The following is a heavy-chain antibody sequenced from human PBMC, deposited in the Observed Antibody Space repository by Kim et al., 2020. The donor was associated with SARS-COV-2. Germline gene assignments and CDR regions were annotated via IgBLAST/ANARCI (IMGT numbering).Heavy chain of an antibody. CDR1: GGSFSGYY. D-gene: IGHD3-16*01. CDR3: ARRRSLGELWSLGGPYYYYYYGMDV. J-gene: IGHJ6*02. V-gene: IGHV4-34*01. CDR2: INHSGST. Sequence: SETLSLTCAVYGGSFSGYYWSWIRQPPGKGLEWIGEINHSGSTNYNPSLKSRVTISVDTSKNQFSLKLSSVTAADTAVYYCARRRSLGELWSLGGPYYYYYYGMDVWGQGTTVTVSS.